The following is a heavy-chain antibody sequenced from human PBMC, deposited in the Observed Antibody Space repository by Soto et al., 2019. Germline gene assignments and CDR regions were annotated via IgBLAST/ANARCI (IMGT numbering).Heavy chain of an antibody. CDR2: MNPNSGNT. CDR1: EYTFTSYD. D-gene: IGHD2-21*02. Sequence: QVQLVQSGAEVKKPGASVKVSCKASEYTFTSYDINWVRQATGQGLECMGWMNPNSGNTGYAQKFQGRLTMTRNTPVSTAYKELSSLRCEDTAVYYCARVRAGGGNSGRWFDPWGQGTLVTVSS. J-gene: IGHJ5*02. CDR3: ARVRAGGGNSGRWFDP. V-gene: IGHV1-8*01.